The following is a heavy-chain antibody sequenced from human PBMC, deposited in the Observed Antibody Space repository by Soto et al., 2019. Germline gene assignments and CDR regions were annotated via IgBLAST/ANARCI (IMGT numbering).Heavy chain of an antibody. V-gene: IGHV3-9*01. D-gene: IGHD5-18*01. CDR3: VKEGDKAAILPSFEH. CDR1: GFTFDDYA. J-gene: IGHJ4*02. Sequence: PGGSLRLSCAASGFTFDDYAMHWVRQAPGKGLEWVSVISCHSGNIAYADAVKGRFTISRDNAKNSLYLQMNSLRVDDTAVYYCVKEGDKAAILPSFEHWGQGTLLTVSS. CDR2: ISCHSGNI.